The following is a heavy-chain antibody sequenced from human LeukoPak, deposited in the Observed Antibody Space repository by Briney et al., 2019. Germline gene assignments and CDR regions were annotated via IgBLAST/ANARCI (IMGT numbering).Heavy chain of an antibody. CDR2: INSDGSRT. D-gene: IGHD3-10*01. Sequence: GGSLRLSCAASGFTFNSYWMHWVRQVPGKGLVWVSRINSDGSRTNYVDSAKGRFTISRDNAKNTLFLQMNSLGAEDSAVYYCARGNFYSGSGSSPLDYWGQGTVVTVSS. V-gene: IGHV3-74*01. CDR3: ARGNFYSGSGSSPLDY. J-gene: IGHJ4*02. CDR1: GFTFNSYW.